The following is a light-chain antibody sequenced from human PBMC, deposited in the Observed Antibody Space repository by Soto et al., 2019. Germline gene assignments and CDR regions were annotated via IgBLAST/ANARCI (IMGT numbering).Light chain of an antibody. CDR3: QQYGDGNPPRYS. CDR2: ATS. V-gene: IGKV3-20*01. Sequence: EVVLTQSPGTLSLSPGERVTLSCRASQSISSIYLAWYQQKPGQAPRLLIYATSSRATGIPDRFSGSGSGTDFTLTISRLEPEDFAVYYCQQYGDGNPPRYSFGQGTRLDIK. CDR1: QSISSIY. J-gene: IGKJ2*03.